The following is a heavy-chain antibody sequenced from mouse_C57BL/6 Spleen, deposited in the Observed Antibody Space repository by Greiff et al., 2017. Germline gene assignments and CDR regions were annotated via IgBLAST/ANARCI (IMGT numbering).Heavy chain of an antibody. CDR2: IDPENGDT. Sequence: EVKLMESGAELVRPGASVKLSCTASGFNIKDDYMHWVKQRPEQGLEWIGWIDPENGDTEYASKFQGKATITADTSSNTAYLQLSSLTSEDTAVYYCTTRNGSSWFAYWGQGTLVTVSA. J-gene: IGHJ3*01. V-gene: IGHV14-4*01. CDR1: GFNIKDDY. D-gene: IGHD1-1*01. CDR3: TTRNGSSWFAY.